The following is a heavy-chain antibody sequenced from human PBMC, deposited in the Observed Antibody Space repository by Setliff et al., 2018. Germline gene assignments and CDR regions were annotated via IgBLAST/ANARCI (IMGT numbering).Heavy chain of an antibody. V-gene: IGHV4-39*01. Sequence: PSETLSLTCTVSCASITNINYYWGLIRQPPGKGLEWIGSIFYSGRTFYNPSLKSRVTISVDTSKNQFSLTLSSVTSADTAVYYCARLPNYVWGSPVDYWGQGTLVTVSS. J-gene: IGHJ4*02. CDR2: IFYSGRT. D-gene: IGHD3-16*01. CDR1: CASITNINYY. CDR3: ARLPNYVWGSPVDY.